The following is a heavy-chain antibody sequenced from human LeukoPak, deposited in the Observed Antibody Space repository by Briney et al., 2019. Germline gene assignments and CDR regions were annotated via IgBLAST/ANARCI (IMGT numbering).Heavy chain of an antibody. D-gene: IGHD2-2*01. Sequence: GGSLRLSCAASGFTFSSYWMHWVRQAPGKGLVWVSHINNDGGSITYADSVKGRFTISRNNAKNTVFLQMNGLRGGDTAQYYCARYCRTSSCSSYSYYGMDVWGQGTTVTVSS. CDR3: ARYCRTSSCSSYSYYGMDV. CDR1: GFTFSSYW. J-gene: IGHJ6*02. V-gene: IGHV3-74*01. CDR2: INNDGGSI.